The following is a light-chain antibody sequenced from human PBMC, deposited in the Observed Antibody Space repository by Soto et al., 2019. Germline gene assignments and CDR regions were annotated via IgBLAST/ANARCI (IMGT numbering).Light chain of an antibody. CDR1: SSNIGGNS. J-gene: IGLJ2*01. CDR2: DDN. CDR3: QSYDTRLTAWI. Sequence: QSVLTQPPSVSAAPGQKVTISCSGSSSNIGGNSVSWYQQLPGTAPKLLIYDDNKRPSGIPDRFSGSKSGTSATLGITGFQTGDEADYYCQSYDTRLTAWIFGGGTKVTVL. V-gene: IGLV1-51*01.